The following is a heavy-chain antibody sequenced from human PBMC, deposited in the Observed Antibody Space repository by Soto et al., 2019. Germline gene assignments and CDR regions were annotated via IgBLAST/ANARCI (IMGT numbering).Heavy chain of an antibody. CDR2: ISRDGSRQ. Sequence: QVQLVESGGGVVQPGQSLPLSCAASGFTFRNYAMHWVRQPPGKGLEWVALISRDGSRQFYRDSVRGRWSISRDNNRNTLHLKMDSMGAEDAAVYYCVRDDDGGQNAFNVWGLGTMVTVSS. D-gene: IGHD3-16*01. CDR1: GFTFRNYA. J-gene: IGHJ3*01. CDR3: VRDDDGGQNAFNV. V-gene: IGHV3-33*05.